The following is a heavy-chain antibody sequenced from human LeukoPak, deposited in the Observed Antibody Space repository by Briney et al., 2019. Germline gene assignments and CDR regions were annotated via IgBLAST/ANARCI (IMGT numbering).Heavy chain of an antibody. D-gene: IGHD6-13*01. J-gene: IGHJ4*02. V-gene: IGHV4-39*01. Sequence: SETLSLTCTVSGDSISSSDYYWGWIRQPPGRGLEWIGSIYFSGNTYYNLSLKSRVTISVDTSKNQFSLKLTSVTAADTAVYYCARVGDSITRYFNYWGQGTLVTVSS. CDR3: ARVGDSITRYFNY. CDR1: GDSISSSDYY. CDR2: IYFSGNT.